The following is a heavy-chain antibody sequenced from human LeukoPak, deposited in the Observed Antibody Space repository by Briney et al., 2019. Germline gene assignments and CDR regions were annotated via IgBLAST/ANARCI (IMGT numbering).Heavy chain of an antibody. Sequence: PGGSLRLSCAASGFTFSSYAMHWVRQAPGKGLESVSAISSNGGSTYYANSVKGRFTISRDNSKNTLYLQMGSLRAEDMAVYYCARGETYYDFWSGYQMYYYYGMDVWGQGTTVTVSS. CDR2: ISSNGGST. J-gene: IGHJ6*02. V-gene: IGHV3-64*01. D-gene: IGHD3-3*01. CDR1: GFTFSSYA. CDR3: ARGETYYDFWSGYQMYYYYGMDV.